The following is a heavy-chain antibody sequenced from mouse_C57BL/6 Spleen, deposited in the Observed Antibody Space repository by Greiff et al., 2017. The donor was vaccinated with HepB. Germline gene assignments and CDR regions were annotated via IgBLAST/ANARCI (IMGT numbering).Heavy chain of an antibody. V-gene: IGHV1-61*01. CDR3: ASLYGGNAMDY. J-gene: IGHJ4*01. CDR1: GYTFTSYW. CDR2: IYPSDSET. D-gene: IGHD1-1*01. Sequence: VQLQQPGAELVRPGSSVKLSCKASGYTFTSYWMDWVKQRPGQGLEWIGNIYPSDSETHYNQKFKDKATLTVDKSSSTAYMPLSSLTSEDSAVYYCASLYGGNAMDYWGQGTSVTVSS.